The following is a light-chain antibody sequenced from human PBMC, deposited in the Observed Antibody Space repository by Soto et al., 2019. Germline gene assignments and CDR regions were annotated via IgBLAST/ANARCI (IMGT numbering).Light chain of an antibody. CDR1: QSVSSN. CDR2: GAS. V-gene: IGKV3-15*01. Sequence: EIVMTQSPATLSVSPGERATLSCRASQSVSSNLAWYQQKPGQAPRLLIYGASTRATGIPARFSGSGSGTEFTLTIRSLQSEDFAVYYCQPYNKWPPYTFGQGTKLEIK. J-gene: IGKJ2*01. CDR3: QPYNKWPPYT.